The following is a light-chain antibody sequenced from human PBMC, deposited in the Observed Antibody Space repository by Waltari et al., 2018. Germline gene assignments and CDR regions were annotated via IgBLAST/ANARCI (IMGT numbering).Light chain of an antibody. J-gene: IGLJ3*02. Sequence: NFILTQPHSVSESPGKTIIISCTGSGGSIAGKSVQWYQQRPCSAPTTLISEDSHRPSGVSDRFSVSIYSSANSASLTISGLRSEDDGVYYSQYYDGNNQGVFGGGTKLTVL. CDR1: GGSIAGKS. CDR2: EDS. CDR3: QYYDGNNQGV. V-gene: IGLV6-57*02.